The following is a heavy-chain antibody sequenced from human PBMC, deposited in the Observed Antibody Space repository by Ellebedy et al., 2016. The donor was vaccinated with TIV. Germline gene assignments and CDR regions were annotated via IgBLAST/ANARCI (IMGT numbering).Heavy chain of an antibody. D-gene: IGHD2-15*01. Sequence: GESLKISCAGSGFILSNYGMHWVRQVPGKGLEWVAVITYDGSYKNHADSVKGRFTISRDNSKNTVYLQINSLRPEDTALYYCVKDHYCSGGSCHSDDAFDIWGQGTMVTVSS. CDR2: ITYDGSYK. CDR3: VKDHYCSGGSCHSDDAFDI. CDR1: GFILSNYG. J-gene: IGHJ3*02. V-gene: IGHV3-30*18.